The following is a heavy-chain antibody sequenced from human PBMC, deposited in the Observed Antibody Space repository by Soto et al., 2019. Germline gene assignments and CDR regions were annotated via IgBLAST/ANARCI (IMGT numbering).Heavy chain of an antibody. CDR3: TTWLGSCSSASCPEYYFDY. Sequence: GSLRLSCAASGXTLSSAWMTWVRQTPGRGLELLGRIKSKTDGGTTDYAAPVKGRFTILRDDSQSTLYLQMSSLKSEDTAVYYRTTWLGSCSSASCPEYYFDYWGQGTLATVSS. V-gene: IGHV3-15*01. J-gene: IGHJ4*02. CDR1: GXTLSSAW. D-gene: IGHD2-2*01. CDR2: IKSKTDGGTT.